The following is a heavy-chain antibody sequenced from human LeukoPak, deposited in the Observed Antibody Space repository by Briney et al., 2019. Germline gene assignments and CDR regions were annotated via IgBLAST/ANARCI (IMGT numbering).Heavy chain of an antibody. CDR2: ITTTSSYI. D-gene: IGHD3-9*01. CDR3: ARVLTGYSYYYYYYMDV. CDR1: GFTFSGYS. Sequence: GGSLRLSCVASGFTFSGYSMNWVRQAPGKGLEWVSLITTTSSYIYYADSVKGRFTISRNNAKNSLYLQMNSLRAEDTAVYYCARVLTGYSYYYYYYMDVWGKGTTVTVSS. V-gene: IGHV3-21*01. J-gene: IGHJ6*03.